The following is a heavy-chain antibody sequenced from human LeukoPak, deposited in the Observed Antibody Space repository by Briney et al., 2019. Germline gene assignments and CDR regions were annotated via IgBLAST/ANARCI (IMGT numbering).Heavy chain of an antibody. J-gene: IGHJ5*02. CDR2: ISSDSNTI. D-gene: IGHD3-10*01. Sequence: PGGSLRLSCAASGFTFSSYSMNWVRQAPGKGLEWVSYISSDSNTIYYAKSVKGRFTISRDNAKNSLYLQMNSLRAEDTAMYYCARDGWFGDYNWFDPWGQGTLVTASS. CDR1: GFTFSSYS. V-gene: IGHV3-48*01. CDR3: ARDGWFGDYNWFDP.